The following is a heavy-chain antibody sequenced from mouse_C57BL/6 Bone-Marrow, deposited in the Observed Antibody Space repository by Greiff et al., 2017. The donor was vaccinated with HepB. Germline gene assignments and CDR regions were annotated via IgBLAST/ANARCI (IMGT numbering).Heavy chain of an antibody. V-gene: IGHV5-4*01. CDR3: ARVTKVVGYYFDY. Sequence: EVQGVESGGGLVKPGGSLKLSCAASGFTFSSYAMSWVRQTPEKRLEWVATISDGGSYTYYPDNVKGRFTISRDNAKNNLYLQMSHLKSEDTAMYYCARVTKVVGYYFDYWGQGTTLTVSS. J-gene: IGHJ2*01. CDR1: GFTFSSYA. D-gene: IGHD1-1*01. CDR2: ISDGGSYT.